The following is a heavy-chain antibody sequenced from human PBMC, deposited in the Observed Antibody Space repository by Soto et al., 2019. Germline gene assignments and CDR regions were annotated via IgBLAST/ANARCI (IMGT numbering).Heavy chain of an antibody. V-gene: IGHV4-39*01. Sequence: ETLSLTCTVSGGSISRSSYYWGWIRQPPGKGLEWIGSIYYSGSTYYNPSLKSRVTISVDTSKNQFSLKLSSMTAADAAVYYCATHQGYYGSGSYCFDYWGLGTQVTVSS. J-gene: IGHJ4*02. CDR1: GGSISRSSYY. D-gene: IGHD3-10*01. CDR3: ATHQGYYGSGSYCFDY. CDR2: IYYSGST.